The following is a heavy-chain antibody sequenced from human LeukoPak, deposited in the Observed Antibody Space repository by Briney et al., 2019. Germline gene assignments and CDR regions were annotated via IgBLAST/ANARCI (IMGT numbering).Heavy chain of an antibody. CDR3: ARYTYSSSWYPNWFDP. J-gene: IGHJ5*02. CDR2: INHSGST. V-gene: IGHV4-34*01. CDR1: GGSFSGYY. Sequence: PSETLSLTCAVYGGSFSGYYWSWIRQPPGKGLEWIGEINHSGSTNYNPSLKSRVTISVDTSKNQFSLKLSSVTAADTAVYYCARYTYSSSWYPNWFDPWGQRTLVTVSS. D-gene: IGHD6-13*01.